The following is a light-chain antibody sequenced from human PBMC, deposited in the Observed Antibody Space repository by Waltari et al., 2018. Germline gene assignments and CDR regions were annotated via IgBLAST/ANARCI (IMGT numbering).Light chain of an antibody. Sequence: EIVLTQSPGTLSLSPGERATLSCRASQTVSASSLAWYQQKLGQAPSLLIYGPSRRAPGTPSMFSGSGSGTDFTFTFSRLEPEDCAMYYCQQYGGSPPMYTFGQGTKLEIK. J-gene: IGKJ2*01. V-gene: IGKV3-20*01. CDR2: GPS. CDR1: QTVSASS. CDR3: QQYGGSPPMYT.